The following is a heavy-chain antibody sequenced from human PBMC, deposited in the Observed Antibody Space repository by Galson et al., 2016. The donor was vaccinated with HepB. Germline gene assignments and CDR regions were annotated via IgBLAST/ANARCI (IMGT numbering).Heavy chain of an antibody. Sequence: SLRLSCAASGFTFSSYGVHWVRQAPGKGLEWVAVMWYDGTKKYYADSVGGRFTISRDNSKNTVYLQVNSLRAEDTGVYYCARDLHWGYNFKMDVWGQGTTVTVSS. CDR1: GFTFSSYG. D-gene: IGHD5-24*01. V-gene: IGHV3-33*01. CDR2: MWYDGTKK. J-gene: IGHJ6*02. CDR3: ARDLHWGYNFKMDV.